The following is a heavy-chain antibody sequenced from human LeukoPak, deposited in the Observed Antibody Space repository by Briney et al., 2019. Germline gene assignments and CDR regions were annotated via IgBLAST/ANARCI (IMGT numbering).Heavy chain of an antibody. CDR1: GFTFSSYS. CDR3: ARHSDYDILTGPNDC. D-gene: IGHD3-9*01. V-gene: IGHV3-21*01. Sequence: GGSLRLSCAASGFTFSSYSMNWVRQAPGKGLEWVSSISTSSSYKYYADSLKGRSTISRDNAKNSLYLQMNSLGAEDTAVYYCARHSDYDILTGPNDCWGQGTLVTVSS. CDR2: ISTSSSYK. J-gene: IGHJ4*02.